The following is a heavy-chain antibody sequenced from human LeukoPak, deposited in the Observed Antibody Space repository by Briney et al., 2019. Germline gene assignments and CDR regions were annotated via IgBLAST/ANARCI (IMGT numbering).Heavy chain of an antibody. CDR1: GGTFSSYA. D-gene: IGHD6-13*01. CDR3: ARDFRIAAAGYYYYYYMDV. Sequence: ASVKVSCKASGGTFSSYAISWVRQAPGQGLEWRGGIILIFGTANYAQKFQGRVTITADESTSTAYMELSSLRSEDMAVYYCARDFRIAAAGYYYYYYMDVWGKGTTVTVSS. CDR2: IILIFGTA. J-gene: IGHJ6*03. V-gene: IGHV1-69*13.